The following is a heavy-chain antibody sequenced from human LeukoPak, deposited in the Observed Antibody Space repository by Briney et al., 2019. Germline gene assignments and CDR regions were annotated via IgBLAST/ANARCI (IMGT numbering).Heavy chain of an antibody. CDR3: ARQMTSTRLFDS. CDR1: GFMFSDHA. CDR2: IGSGGSKK. D-gene: IGHD5/OR15-5a*01. J-gene: IGHJ4*02. Sequence: PGGSLRLSCVASGFMFSDHAFHWVRQSPDKGLEWVALIGSGGSKKYYADSVQGRFTVSRENSKNTLFLQMNTLRADDTAVYFCARQMTSTRLFDSWGQGTLVTVSS. V-gene: IGHV3-30*04.